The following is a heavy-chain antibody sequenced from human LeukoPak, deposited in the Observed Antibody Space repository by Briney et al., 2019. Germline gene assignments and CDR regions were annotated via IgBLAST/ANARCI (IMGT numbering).Heavy chain of an antibody. D-gene: IGHD3-16*01. V-gene: IGHV4-59*01. J-gene: IGHJ6*02. CDR2: IYYSGST. CDR1: GGSISSYY. CDR3: ARDTGWGYYGMDV. Sequence: PSETLSLTCTVSGGSISSYYWSWIRQPPGKGLEWIGYIYYSGSTNYNPSLKSRVTISVDTSKNQFSLKLSSVTAADTAVYYCARDTGWGYYGMDVWGQGTTVTVSS.